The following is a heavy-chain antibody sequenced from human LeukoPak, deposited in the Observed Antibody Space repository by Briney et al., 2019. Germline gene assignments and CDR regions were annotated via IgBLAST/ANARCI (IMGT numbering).Heavy chain of an antibody. D-gene: IGHD1-26*01. V-gene: IGHV3-64D*06. CDR1: GFTFSAYF. CDR2: IHHNGDIT. Sequence: PGGSLRLSCSASGFTFSAYFMHWVRQAPGKPLEYVSFIHHNGDITSYADSVRGRFTVSRDNSKNTLFLDLTSLRTDDTAVYYCARDMSGTYSFDYWGQGTLVTVSS. J-gene: IGHJ4*02. CDR3: ARDMSGTYSFDY.